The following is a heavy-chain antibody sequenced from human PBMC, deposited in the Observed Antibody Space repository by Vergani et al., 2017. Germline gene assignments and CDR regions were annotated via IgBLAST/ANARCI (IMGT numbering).Heavy chain of an antibody. CDR2: IYNSGNG. CDR3: ASGKYYSDSTSHFRGRYFDV. J-gene: IGHJ2*01. Sequence: QMQLQESGPGLVKASETLSLTCTVSGDSIISRSYYWGWIRQPPGKGLEWSGSIYNSGNGDSSSSPKSRVTISADTSKNQFSLRLTSVTAADTAVYYCASGKYYSDSTSHFRGRYFDVWGRGTLVTVPS. D-gene: IGHD3-16*01. V-gene: IGHV4-39*01. CDR1: GDSIISRSYY.